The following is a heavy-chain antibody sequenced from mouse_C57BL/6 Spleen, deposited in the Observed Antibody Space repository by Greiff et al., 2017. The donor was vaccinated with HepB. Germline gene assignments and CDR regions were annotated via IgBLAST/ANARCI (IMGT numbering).Heavy chain of an antibody. D-gene: IGHD1-1*01. CDR1: GYTFTSYW. J-gene: IGHJ2*01. CDR3: ARYGWDVDYFDY. CDR2: VYPSDSET. Sequence: VQLQQPGAELVRPGSSVKLSCKASGYTFTSYWMDWVKQRPGQGLEWIGNVYPSDSETHYNQKFKDKATLTVDKSSSTAYMQLSSLTSEDSAVYYCARYGWDVDYFDYWGQGTTLTVSS. V-gene: IGHV1-61*01.